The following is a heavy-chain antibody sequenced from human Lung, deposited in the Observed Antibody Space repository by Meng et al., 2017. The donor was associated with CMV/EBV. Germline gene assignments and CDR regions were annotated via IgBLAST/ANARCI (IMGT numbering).Heavy chain of an antibody. V-gene: IGHV3-9*03. D-gene: IGHD3-3*01. J-gene: IGHJ4*02. Sequence: GGSLRLXXEASGFPFDEYAMDWVRQVPGKGLEWVSSISWTGRYTGYADSVQGRFTISRDNAKNSLYLQMNSLRLEDMALYYCAKSSERSGYYFGDSFDYWGQGTLVTVSS. CDR1: GFPFDEYA. CDR2: ISWTGRYT. CDR3: AKSSERSGYYFGDSFDY.